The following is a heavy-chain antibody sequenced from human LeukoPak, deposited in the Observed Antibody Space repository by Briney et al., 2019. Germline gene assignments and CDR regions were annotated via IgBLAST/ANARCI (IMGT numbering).Heavy chain of an antibody. CDR1: GYTFTSYG. Sequence: GASVKVSCKASGYTFTSYGISWVRQAPGQGLEWMGWISAYNGNTNYAQKLQGRVTMTTDTSTSTAYMELRSLRSDDTAVYYCARGRGYYDSSGYYYDGYFQHWGQGTLVTVCS. V-gene: IGHV1-18*01. CDR3: ARGRGYYDSSGYYYDGYFQH. D-gene: IGHD3-22*01. CDR2: ISAYNGNT. J-gene: IGHJ1*01.